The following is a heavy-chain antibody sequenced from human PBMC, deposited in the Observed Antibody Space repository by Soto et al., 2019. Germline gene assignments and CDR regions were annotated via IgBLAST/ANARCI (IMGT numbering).Heavy chain of an antibody. V-gene: IGHV1-18*01. Sequence: ASVKVSCKASGYTFTSYGISWVRQAPGQGLEWMGWISAYNGNTNYAQKLQGRVTMTTDTSTSTAYMELRSLRSDDTAVYYCARVMLTDAPPNWFAPWGQGTLVTVAS. CDR3: ARVMLTDAPPNWFAP. D-gene: IGHD3-9*01. CDR1: GYTFTSYG. J-gene: IGHJ5*02. CDR2: ISAYNGNT.